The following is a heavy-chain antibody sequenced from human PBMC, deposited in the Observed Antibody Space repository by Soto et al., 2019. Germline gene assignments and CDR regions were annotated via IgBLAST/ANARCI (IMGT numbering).Heavy chain of an antibody. CDR3: VKQAHGLDGVAFDY. D-gene: IGHD2-15*01. V-gene: IGHV3-64D*06. Sequence: VGSLRLSCAPSGFVFSDSTIYSVRQVPGKGLEAISAVSTSGRSTYYADCLKDRFTISRDNSKNTLFLQMGSLRPDETAIYYCVKQAHGLDGVAFDYWGKATHLTVTS. CDR2: VSTSGRST. J-gene: IGHJ4*02. CDR1: GFVFSDST.